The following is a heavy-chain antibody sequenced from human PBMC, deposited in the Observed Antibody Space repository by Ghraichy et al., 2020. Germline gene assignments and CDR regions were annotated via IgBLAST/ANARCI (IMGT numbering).Heavy chain of an antibody. CDR3: SRGGGAGTPVLYHMDV. V-gene: IGHV3-48*04. CDR1: GFTFSIYS. D-gene: IGHD6-19*01. J-gene: IGHJ6*02. Sequence: GGSLRLSCAASGFTFSIYSINWVRQAPGKGLEWVSYISSSSSTIYYADSVKGRFTISRDNAKNSLSLQMNSLRAEDTAVYYCSRGGGAGTPVLYHMDVWGLGTTVTVSS. CDR2: ISSSSSTI.